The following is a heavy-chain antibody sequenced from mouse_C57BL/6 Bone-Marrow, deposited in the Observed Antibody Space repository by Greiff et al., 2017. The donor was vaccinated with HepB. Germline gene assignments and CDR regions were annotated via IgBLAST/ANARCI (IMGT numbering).Heavy chain of an antibody. Sequence: QVQLQQSGAELARPGASVKLSCKASGYTFTSYGISWVKQRTGQDLEWIGEIYPRSGNTYYNEKFKGKATLTADKSSSTAYMELRSLTSEDSAVYFCASVYYGSSYDYWGQGTTLTVSS. CDR3: ASVYYGSSYDY. CDR1: GYTFTSYG. CDR2: IYPRSGNT. J-gene: IGHJ2*01. V-gene: IGHV1-81*01. D-gene: IGHD1-1*01.